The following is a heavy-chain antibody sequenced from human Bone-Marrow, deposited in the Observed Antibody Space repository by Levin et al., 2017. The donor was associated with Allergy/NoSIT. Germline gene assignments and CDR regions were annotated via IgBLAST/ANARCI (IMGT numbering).Heavy chain of an antibody. D-gene: IGHD1-1*01. CDR3: AREREGTGTLINYYYYGMDV. Sequence: ASVKVSCKASGGTFSSYTISWVRQAPGQGLEWMGRIIPILGIANYAQKFQGRVTITADKSTSTAYMELSSLRSEDTAVYYCAREREGTGTLINYYYYGMDVWGQGTTVTVSS. J-gene: IGHJ6*02. CDR1: GGTFSSYT. V-gene: IGHV1-69*04. CDR2: IIPILGIA.